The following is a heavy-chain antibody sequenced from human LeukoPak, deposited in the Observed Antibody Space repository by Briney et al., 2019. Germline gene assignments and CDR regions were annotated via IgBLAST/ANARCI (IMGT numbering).Heavy chain of an antibody. Sequence: VASVKVSCKASGYTFAAYYMHWVRQAPGQGLEWVGWINPNSGGTNDAQKFQGRVTMTRDTSISTAYMELSRLRSNDTAVYYCAGTNGYSPTSSDYWGQGTLVTVSS. D-gene: IGHD5-24*01. V-gene: IGHV1-2*02. CDR1: GYTFAAYY. CDR3: AGTNGYSPTSSDY. J-gene: IGHJ4*02. CDR2: INPNSGGT.